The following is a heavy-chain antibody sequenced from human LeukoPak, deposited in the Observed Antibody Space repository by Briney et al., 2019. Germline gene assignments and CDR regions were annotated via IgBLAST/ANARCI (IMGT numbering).Heavy chain of an antibody. V-gene: IGHV3-7*01. CDR1: GFTFGIYW. CDR2: IKQDGTEK. D-gene: IGHD4-11*01. CDR3: ARDRAPVSHDYSYFDY. J-gene: IGHJ4*02. Sequence: GGSLRLSCAASGFTFGIYWMSWVRQAPGKGLEWVANIKQDGTEKYYVDSVKGRFTISRDNTKKSLYLQMNSLRAEDTAVYYCARDRAPVSHDYSYFDYWGQGTLVTVSS.